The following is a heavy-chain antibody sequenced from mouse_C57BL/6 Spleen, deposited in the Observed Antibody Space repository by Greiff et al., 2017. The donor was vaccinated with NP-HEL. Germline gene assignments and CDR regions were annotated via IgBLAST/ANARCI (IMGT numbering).Heavy chain of an antibody. Sequence: VQLKESGAELARPGASVKLSCKASGYTFTSYGISWVKQRTGQGLEWIGEIYPRSGNTYYNEKFKGKATLTADKCSSTAYRGLRSLTSEDSAVYFSARSEAMWGNYDAMDYWGQGTSVTVSS. V-gene: IGHV1-81*01. CDR2: IYPRSGNT. J-gene: IGHJ4*01. D-gene: IGHD2-1*01. CDR1: GYTFTSYG. CDR3: ARSEAMWGNYDAMDY.